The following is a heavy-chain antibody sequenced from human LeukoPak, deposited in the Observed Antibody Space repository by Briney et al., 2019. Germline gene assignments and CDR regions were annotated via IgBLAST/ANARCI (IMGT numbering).Heavy chain of an antibody. V-gene: IGHV4-59*12. J-gene: IGHJ4*02. D-gene: IGHD5-18*01. CDR2: IYYSGST. CDR3: AREGERGYSYGYFH. CDR1: GGSISSYY. Sequence: SETLSLTCTVSGGSISSYYWSWIRQPPGKGLEWIGYIYYSGSTNYNPSPKSRVTISVDTSKNQFSLKLSSVTAADTAVYYCAREGERGYSYGYFHWGQGALVTVSS.